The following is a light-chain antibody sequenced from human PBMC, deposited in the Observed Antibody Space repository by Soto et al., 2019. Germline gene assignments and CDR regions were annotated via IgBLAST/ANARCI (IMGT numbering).Light chain of an antibody. CDR3: QKYGNPPPDA. CDR2: GAS. CDR1: QSISSSY. V-gene: IGKV3-20*01. J-gene: IGKJ2*01. Sequence: EIVLMQSPGTLSLSPGERATLSCRASQSISSSYLAWYQQKPGNAPIVLIYGASSRATSIPDSFSGSGSGTDFTPTISRLEPEDFAVYICQKYGNPPPDAFGQGTKVEIK.